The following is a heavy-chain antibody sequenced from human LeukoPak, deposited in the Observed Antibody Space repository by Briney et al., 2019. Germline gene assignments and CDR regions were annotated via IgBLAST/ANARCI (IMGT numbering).Heavy chain of an antibody. V-gene: IGHV3-30*03. J-gene: IGHJ4*02. CDR3: ATGEGLRYFDWYW. CDR2: ISYDGSNK. CDR1: GFTFSSYG. Sequence: GRSLRLSCAASGFTFSSYGMHWVRQAPGKGLEWVAVISYDGSNKYYADSVKGRFTISRDNSKNTLYLQMSSLRAEDTAVYYCATGEGLRYFDWYWWGQGTLVTVSS. D-gene: IGHD3-9*01.